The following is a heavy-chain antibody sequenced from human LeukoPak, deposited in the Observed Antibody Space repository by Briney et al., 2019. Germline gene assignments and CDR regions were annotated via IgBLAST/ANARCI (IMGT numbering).Heavy chain of an antibody. J-gene: IGHJ6*02. D-gene: IGHD3-22*01. CDR2: ISSSSSYI. CDR3: ASPDYYDSSGYYYYYYGMDV. V-gene: IGHV3-21*01. CDR1: GFTFSSYS. Sequence: GGSLRLSCAASGFTFSSYSMNWVRQAPGKGLEWVSSISSSSSYIYYADSVKGRFTISRDKAKNSLYLQMNSLRAEDTAVYYCASPDYYDSSGYYYYYYGMDVWGQGTTVTVSS.